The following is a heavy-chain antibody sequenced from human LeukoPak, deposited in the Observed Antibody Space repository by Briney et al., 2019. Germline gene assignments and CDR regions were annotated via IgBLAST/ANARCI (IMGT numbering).Heavy chain of an antibody. CDR1: GFNLSSYN. V-gene: IGHV3-21*01. Sequence: GGSLRLSCAASGFNLSSYNMNWVRQAPGKGLEWVSSISSSSSYIHYADSAKGRFTISRDNAKNSLYLQMNSLRAEDTAVYYCAREYYYGSGGFGYWGQGTLVTVSS. CDR2: ISSSSSYI. CDR3: AREYYYGSGGFGY. D-gene: IGHD3-10*01. J-gene: IGHJ4*02.